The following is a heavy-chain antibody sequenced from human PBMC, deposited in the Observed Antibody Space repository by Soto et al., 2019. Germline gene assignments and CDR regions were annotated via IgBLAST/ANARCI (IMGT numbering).Heavy chain of an antibody. CDR3: ARAITYYYDSSGYYSPLGDYYGMDV. CDR1: GGSISSYY. CDR2: IYYSGST. J-gene: IGHJ6*02. V-gene: IGHV4-59*01. Sequence: SETLSLTCTVSGGSISSYYWSWIRQPPGKGLEWIGYIYYSGSTNYNPSLKSRVTISVDTSKNQFSLKLSSVTAADTAVYYCARAITYYYDSSGYYSPLGDYYGMDVWGQGTTVTVSS. D-gene: IGHD3-22*01.